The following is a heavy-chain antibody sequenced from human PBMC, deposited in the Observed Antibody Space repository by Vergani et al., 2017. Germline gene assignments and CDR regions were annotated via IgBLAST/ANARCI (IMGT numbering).Heavy chain of an antibody. Sequence: VQLVESGGGVVQPGRSLRLSCAASGFTVSSNYMSWVRQAPGKGLEWVSVIYSGGSTYYADSVKGRFTISRHNSKNTLYLQMNSLRAEDTAVYYCASREYCSSTSCYGAFDIWGQGTMVTVSS. D-gene: IGHD2-2*01. CDR2: IYSGGST. V-gene: IGHV3-53*04. CDR1: GFTVSSNY. CDR3: ASREYCSSTSCYGAFDI. J-gene: IGHJ3*02.